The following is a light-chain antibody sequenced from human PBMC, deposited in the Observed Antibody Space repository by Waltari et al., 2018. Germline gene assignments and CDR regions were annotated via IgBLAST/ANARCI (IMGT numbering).Light chain of an antibody. Sequence: DIQMTQSPSSLSASVGDTVTITCRASQSISSWLAWYQQKPGKAPRLLIYKASSLQSGVPSRFSGSGSGTDFTLTISSLQPEDFATYYCLQYSSSPFTFGPGPNWISN. CDR3: LQYSSSPFT. CDR2: KAS. J-gene: IGKJ3*01. V-gene: IGKV1-12*01. CDR1: QSISSW.